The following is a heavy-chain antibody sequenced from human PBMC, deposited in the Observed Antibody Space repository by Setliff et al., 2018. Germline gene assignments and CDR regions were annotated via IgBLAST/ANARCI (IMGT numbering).Heavy chain of an antibody. J-gene: IGHJ4*03. CDR2: IYPGDSDT. CDR1: GYIFTNYW. V-gene: IGHV5-51*01. D-gene: IGHD5-18*01. CDR3: ARRGYGGYIYGSFDS. Sequence: PGESLKISCKASGYIFTNYWIGWVRQMPGKGLEWMGVIYPGDSDTRYSPPFQGQVTISADKSINTAYLQWSSLKASDSGKYYCARRGYGGYIYGSFDSWGQGAMVTVSS.